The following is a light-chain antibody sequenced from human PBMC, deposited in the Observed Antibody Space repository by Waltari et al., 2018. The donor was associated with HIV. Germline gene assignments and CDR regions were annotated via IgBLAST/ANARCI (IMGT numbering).Light chain of an antibody. J-gene: IGLJ2*01. CDR1: MSNIGTNS. V-gene: IGLV1-44*01. CDR3: AALDDRMSGYVV. CDR2: LND. Sequence: QSGLTQPPSASGAPGQRVIISCSGSMSNIGTNSVNWYQQLPGTAPKLLNYLNDQRPSGVPDRFSGSKSGTSASLAISGLQSGDEATYYCAALDDRMSGYVVFGGGTKLTVL.